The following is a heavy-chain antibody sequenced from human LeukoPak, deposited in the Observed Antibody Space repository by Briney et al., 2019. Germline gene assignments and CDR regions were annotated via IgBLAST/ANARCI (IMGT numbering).Heavy chain of an antibody. Sequence: ASDTLSLTCSVSGASISINYWSWIRQPPGKGLEFIGYSYYSGSATYHPSLKSRVTISLDTSKKQFSLRLSSVTAADTAVYYCARGGRSFVYYFDFWGQGALITVTS. CDR2: SYYSGSA. D-gene: IGHD1-26*01. CDR1: GASISINY. V-gene: IGHV4-59*07. J-gene: IGHJ4*02. CDR3: ARGGRSFVYYFDF.